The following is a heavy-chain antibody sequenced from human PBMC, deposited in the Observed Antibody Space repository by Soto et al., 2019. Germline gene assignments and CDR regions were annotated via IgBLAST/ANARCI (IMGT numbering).Heavy chain of an antibody. J-gene: IGHJ4*02. Sequence: ASVKVSCKASGYTFTSYYMHWVRQAPGQGLEWMGIINPSGGSTSYAQNFQGRVTMTRDTSTSTVYMELSSLRSEDTAVYYCARVTTAVYLRYFDWTQEEYYFDYWGQGTLVPVSS. CDR2: INPSGGST. CDR3: ARVTTAVYLRYFDWTQEEYYFDY. D-gene: IGHD3-9*01. V-gene: IGHV1-46*01. CDR1: GYTFTSYY.